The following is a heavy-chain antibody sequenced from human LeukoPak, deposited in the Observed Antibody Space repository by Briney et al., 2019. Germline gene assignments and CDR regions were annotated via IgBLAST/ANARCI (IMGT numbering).Heavy chain of an antibody. J-gene: IGHJ5*02. D-gene: IGHD3-22*01. CDR1: GYTFTGYY. V-gene: IGHV1-2*02. Sequence: ASVKVSCKASGYTFTGYYMHWVRQAPGQGLEWMGWINPNSGGTNYAQKFQGRVTMTRDTSISTAYMELSRLRSDDTAVYYCARVVPRRYYDQPSNKFDPWGQGTLVTVSS. CDR3: ARVVPRRYYDQPSNKFDP. CDR2: INPNSGGT.